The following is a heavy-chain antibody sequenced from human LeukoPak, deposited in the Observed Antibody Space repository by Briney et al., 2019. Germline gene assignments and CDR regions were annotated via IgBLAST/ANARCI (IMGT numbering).Heavy chain of an antibody. V-gene: IGHV3-66*01. CDR2: IYSGGST. CDR3: AREAPPGGMDV. Sequence: GGSPRLSCAASGFTVSSNYMSWVRQAPGKGLEWVSVIYSGGSTYYADSVKGRFTISRDNSKNTLYLQMNSLRAEDTAVYYCAREAPPGGMDVWGQGTTVTVSS. J-gene: IGHJ6*02. CDR1: GFTVSSNY.